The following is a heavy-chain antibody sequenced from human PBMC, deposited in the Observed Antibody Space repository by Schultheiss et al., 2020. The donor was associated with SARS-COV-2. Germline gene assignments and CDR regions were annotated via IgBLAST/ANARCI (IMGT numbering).Heavy chain of an antibody. V-gene: IGHV4-34*01. CDR3: ARGPGALNY. Sequence: SETLSLTCAVYGGSFSGYYWSWIRQPPGKGLEWIGEINHSGSTNYNPSLKSRVTISVDKSKNQFSLKLSSVTAADTAVYYCARGPGALNYWGQGTLVTVSS. CDR2: INHSGST. J-gene: IGHJ4*02. CDR1: GGSFSGYY. D-gene: IGHD7-27*01.